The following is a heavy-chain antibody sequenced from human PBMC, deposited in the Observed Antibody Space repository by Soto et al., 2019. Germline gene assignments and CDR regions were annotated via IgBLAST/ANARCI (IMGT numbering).Heavy chain of an antibody. CDR1: GGSISSNY. CDR3: ARLTVVVGTSDWFDP. CDR2: IYNSGST. Sequence: QVQLQESGPGLVKSSETLSLTCTVSGGSISSNYWSWIRQPPGKGLEWIGYIYNSGSTNYNPSLKSRVTISVDTSKNQFSLKLSSVNAADTAVYYCARLTVVVGTSDWFDPWGQRTLVTVSS. D-gene: IGHD2-15*01. J-gene: IGHJ5*02. V-gene: IGHV4-59*08.